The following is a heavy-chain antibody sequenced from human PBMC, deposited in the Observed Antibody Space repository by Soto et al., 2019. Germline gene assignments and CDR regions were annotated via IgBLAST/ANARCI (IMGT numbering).Heavy chain of an antibody. Sequence: ASVKVSCKASGYTFTNYGISWVRQAPGQGLEWLGWISTYNGDRDFAQKVQGRVTMTTDTSTTTAYMELRSLRSNDTAVYYCARSRAGGTWEQYPSFYFDYWGQGALVIVSA. J-gene: IGHJ4*02. D-gene: IGHD1-26*01. CDR1: GYTFTNYG. CDR2: ISTYNGDR. CDR3: ARSRAGGTWEQYPSFYFDY. V-gene: IGHV1-18*01.